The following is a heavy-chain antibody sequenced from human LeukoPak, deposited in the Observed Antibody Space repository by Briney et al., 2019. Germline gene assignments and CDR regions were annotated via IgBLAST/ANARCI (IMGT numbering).Heavy chain of an antibody. CDR3: ASLYPRESHFVY. Sequence: PSETLSLTCAVYGGSFSGYYWSWIRQPPGKGLEWIGEINHSGSTNYNPSLKSRVTISVDTSKNQFSLKLSSVTAADTAVYYCASLYPRESHFVYWGQGTLVTVSS. CDR2: INHSGST. D-gene: IGHD2-8*01. CDR1: GGSFSGYY. V-gene: IGHV4-34*01. J-gene: IGHJ4*02.